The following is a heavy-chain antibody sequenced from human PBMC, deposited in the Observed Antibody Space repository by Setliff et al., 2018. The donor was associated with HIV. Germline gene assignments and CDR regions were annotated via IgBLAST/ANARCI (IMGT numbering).Heavy chain of an antibody. CDR3: ASGYNYAYSDY. J-gene: IGHJ4*02. D-gene: IGHD5-18*01. V-gene: IGHV4-38-2*01. CDR1: NYSISSGYY. Sequence: KPSETLSLTCAVSNYSISSGYYWGWIRQSPGKGLEWIGGMYHSGSTYSNPSLKSRVTMSIDTSKNQLSLKLRSVTAADTAVYYCASGYNYAYSDYWGQGTLVTVSS. CDR2: MYHSGST.